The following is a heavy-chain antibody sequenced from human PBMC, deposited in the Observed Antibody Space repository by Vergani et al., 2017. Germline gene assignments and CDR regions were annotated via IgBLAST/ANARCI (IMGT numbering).Heavy chain of an antibody. CDR3: ATKSCGTPGGQIGYFRE. J-gene: IGHJ1*01. V-gene: IGHV3-30*03. CDR1: GFPSSYYG. Sequence: QVHLVESGGGVVQPGRSLRLSCVVSGFPSSYYGMHWVRQAPGKGLEWVAVISYDGTQKYYADSVKGRFTISRDNSKSTLYLQMNSLRTEDTAVYYCATKSCGTPGGQIGYFREWGQGTLVSVSS. D-gene: IGHD1-1*01. CDR2: ISYDGTQK.